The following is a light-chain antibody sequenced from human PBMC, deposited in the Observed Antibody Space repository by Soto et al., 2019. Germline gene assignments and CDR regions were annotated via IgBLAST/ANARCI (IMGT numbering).Light chain of an antibody. V-gene: IGKV1-39*01. Sequence: DIQMTQSPSSLSASVGDRVTIHCRASETIIWSLNWLQQKPGTAPKLLIYAASILQNEVPSRCSGSGSGTDFPLSITRLPVEDFATYYCQQTHSVPLTYGPGNRREI. CDR2: AAS. CDR1: ETIIWS. CDR3: QQTHSVPLT. J-gene: IGKJ5*01.